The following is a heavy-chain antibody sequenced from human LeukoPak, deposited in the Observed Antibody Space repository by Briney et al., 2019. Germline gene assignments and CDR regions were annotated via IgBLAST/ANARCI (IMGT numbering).Heavy chain of an antibody. V-gene: IGHV3-23*01. Sequence: GGSLRLSCAASGFTFSSYAMSWVRQAPGKGLEWVSAISGSGGSTYYADSVKGRFTISRDNSKNTLYLQMNSLRAEDTAVYYCAKDPDTITGTTSGFDYWGQGTLVTVSS. CDR1: GFTFSSYA. CDR2: ISGSGGST. D-gene: IGHD1-7*01. CDR3: AKDPDTITGTTSGFDY. J-gene: IGHJ4*02.